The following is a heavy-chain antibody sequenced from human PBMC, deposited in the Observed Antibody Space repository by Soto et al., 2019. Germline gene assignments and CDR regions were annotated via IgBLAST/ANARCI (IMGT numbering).Heavy chain of an antibody. J-gene: IGHJ4*02. D-gene: IGHD5-18*01. V-gene: IGHV3-30*18. Sequence: QVQLVESGGGVVQPGRSLRLSCAASGFTFSTYGMHWVRQAPGKGLEWVAVISYDGSNKDYADSVKGRFTISRDNSKNTLYLQMSSLRAEDTAVYYCAKGFSYSVIDYWGQGTLVTVSS. CDR3: AKGFSYSVIDY. CDR1: GFTFSTYG. CDR2: ISYDGSNK.